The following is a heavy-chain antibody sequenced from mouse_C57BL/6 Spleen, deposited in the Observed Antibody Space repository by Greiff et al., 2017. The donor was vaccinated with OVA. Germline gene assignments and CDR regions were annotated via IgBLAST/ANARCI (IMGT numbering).Heavy chain of an antibody. CDR3: ARGSGYAMAY. CDR2: INPNDGGT. Sequence: EVQLQQSGPELVKPGASVKIPCKASGYTFTDYYMNWVKQSHGQSLEWIGDINPNDGGTSYNQKFKGKATLTVDKSSSTAYLELRSLTSEDSAVYYYARGSGYAMAYWGQGTSVTVSA. D-gene: IGHD1-1*01. J-gene: IGHJ4*01. CDR1: GYTFTDYY. V-gene: IGHV1-26*01.